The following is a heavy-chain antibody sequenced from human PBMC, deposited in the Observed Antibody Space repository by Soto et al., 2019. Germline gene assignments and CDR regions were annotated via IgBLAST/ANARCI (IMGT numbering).Heavy chain of an antibody. Sequence: SETLSLTCAVYGGSFSGYYWSWIRQPPGRGLEWIGEINHSGSTNYNPSLKSRVTISVDTSKNQFSLKLSSVTAADTAVYYCARGHTISGVLITKYYYYYGMDVWGQGTTVTVSS. J-gene: IGHJ6*02. D-gene: IGHD3-3*01. CDR1: GGSFSGYY. V-gene: IGHV4-34*01. CDR2: INHSGST. CDR3: ARGHTISGVLITKYYYYYGMDV.